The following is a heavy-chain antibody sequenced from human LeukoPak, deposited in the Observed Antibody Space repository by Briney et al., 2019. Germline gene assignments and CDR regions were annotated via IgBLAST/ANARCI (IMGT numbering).Heavy chain of an antibody. CDR3: AKDLISSSTDDAFDI. D-gene: IGHD6-13*01. CDR2: ISGSGGST. V-gene: IGHV3-23*01. Sequence: GSLRLSCAASGFTFSSYAMSWVRQAPGRGLEWVSAISGSGGSTYYADSVKGRFTISRDNSKNTLYLQMNSLGAEDTAVYYCAKDLISSSTDDAFDIWGQGTMVTVSS. J-gene: IGHJ3*02. CDR1: GFTFSSYA.